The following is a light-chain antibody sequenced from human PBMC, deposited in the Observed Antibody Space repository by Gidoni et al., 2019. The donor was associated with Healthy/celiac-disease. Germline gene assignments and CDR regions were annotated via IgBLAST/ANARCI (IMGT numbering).Light chain of an antibody. CDR1: SSDGGGYNY. CDR2: DVS. J-gene: IGLJ2*01. Sequence: QSALTQPASVSWSPGQSITISCTGTSSDGGGYNYVSWYQQHPGKAPKLMIYDVSNRPSGVSNRFSGSKSGNTASLTISGLQAEDEADYYCSSYTSSSTLVFGGGTKLTVL. V-gene: IGLV2-14*01. CDR3: SSYTSSSTLV.